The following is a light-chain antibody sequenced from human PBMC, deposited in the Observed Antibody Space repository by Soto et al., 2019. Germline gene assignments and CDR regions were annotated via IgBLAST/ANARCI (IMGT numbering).Light chain of an antibody. J-gene: IGKJ2*01. CDR2: GAS. CDR3: QQYGSSPYT. CDR1: QSFSSSY. V-gene: IGKV3-20*01. Sequence: EIVLTQSPGTLSLSPGERANLSCRASQSFSSSYLAWNQQKPGQAPRRLSYGASSRATGIPDRFSGSGSGTDFTLTISRLEPEDSAVYYCQQYGSSPYTFGQGTKLEIK.